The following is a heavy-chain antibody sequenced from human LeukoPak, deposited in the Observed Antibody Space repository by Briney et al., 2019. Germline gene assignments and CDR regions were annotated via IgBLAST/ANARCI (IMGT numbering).Heavy chain of an antibody. Sequence: VKVSCKASGYTFTDYYIHWVRQAPGQGLEWMGWINPNSGDTNYEQMSQGRVTMTRDTSISTAYMELRRLTSDDTAVYYCASDRGLAAAGYSWGQGTLVTVSS. CDR1: GYTFTDYY. J-gene: IGHJ4*02. V-gene: IGHV1-2*02. CDR2: INPNSGDT. D-gene: IGHD6-13*01. CDR3: ASDRGLAAAGYS.